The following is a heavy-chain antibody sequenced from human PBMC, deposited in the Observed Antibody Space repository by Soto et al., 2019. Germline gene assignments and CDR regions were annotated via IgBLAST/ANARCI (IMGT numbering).Heavy chain of an antibody. D-gene: IGHD2-15*01. CDR1: GYTFTGYY. CDR3: ARDYCSGGSCYWFDP. Sequence: ASVKVSCKASGYTFTGYYMHWVRQAPGQGLEWMGWINPNSGGTNYAQKFQGRVTMTRDTSISTAYMELSRLRSDDTAVYYCARDYCSGGSCYWFDPWGQGTLVTVSS. V-gene: IGHV1-2*02. CDR2: INPNSGGT. J-gene: IGHJ5*02.